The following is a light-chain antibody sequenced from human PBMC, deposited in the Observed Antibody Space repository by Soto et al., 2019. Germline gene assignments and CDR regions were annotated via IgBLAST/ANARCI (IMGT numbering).Light chain of an antibody. CDR3: LQDYNYLT. J-gene: IGKJ4*01. CDR1: QDIKTD. CDR2: AAS. V-gene: IGKV1-6*01. Sequence: AIQMTQYPSSLSASVGDTATIVCRASQDIKTDLAWYQQTPGKAPKLLIYAASTLHSGVPSRFSGSGSGTDFTLTISRLQPEDFVSYYCLQDYNYLTFGGGTKV.